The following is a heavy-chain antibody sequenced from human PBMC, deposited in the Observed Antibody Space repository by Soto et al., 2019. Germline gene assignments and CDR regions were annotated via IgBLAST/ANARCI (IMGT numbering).Heavy chain of an antibody. J-gene: IGHJ4*02. D-gene: IGHD3-10*01. CDR1: GGSISGFY. CDR2: MYNSGST. V-gene: IGHV4-59*08. CDR3: ARQRSGSRHFDY. Sequence: QVQLQESGPGLVKPSETLSLSCTVSGGSISGFYWSWIRQPPGKGLEWLGYMYNSGSTNYNASLKGRVTISVDTSKNQFSLKLSSVTAADTAVYYCARQRSGSRHFDYWGQGTLVTVSS.